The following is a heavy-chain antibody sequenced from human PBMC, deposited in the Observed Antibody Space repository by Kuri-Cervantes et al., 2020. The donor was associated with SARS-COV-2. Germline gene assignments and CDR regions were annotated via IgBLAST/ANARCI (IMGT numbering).Heavy chain of an antibody. J-gene: IGHJ6*03. D-gene: IGHD6-6*01. CDR3: ARTVSQLVYYYYYMDV. Sequence: VKVSCKASGGTFSSYAISWVRQAPGQGLEWMGGIIPIFGTANYAQKFQGRVTITADESTSTAYMELRSLRSEDTAVYYCARTVSQLVYYYYYMDVWGKGTTVTVSS. CDR1: GGTFSSYA. CDR2: IIPIFGTA. V-gene: IGHV1-69*01.